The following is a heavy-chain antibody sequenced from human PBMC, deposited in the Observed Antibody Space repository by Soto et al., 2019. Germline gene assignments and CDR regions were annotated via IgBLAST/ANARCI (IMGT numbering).Heavy chain of an antibody. CDR1: GFTFTTYA. J-gene: IGHJ4*02. D-gene: IGHD3-10*01. CDR3: AKVRRDYGSGSSIT. V-gene: IGHV3-23*01. CDR2: IGPSGDNT. Sequence: EVQLLESGGGLVQPGGSLRLSCAASGFTFTTYAMTWVRQAPGKGLERVSAIGPSGDNTYYADSVKGRFTISRDNSKNTLYLKMNSRRADDTAVYFCAKVRRDYGSGSSITWGQGALVTVSS.